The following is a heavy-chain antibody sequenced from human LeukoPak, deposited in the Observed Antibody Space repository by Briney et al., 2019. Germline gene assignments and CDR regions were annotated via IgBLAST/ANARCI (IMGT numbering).Heavy chain of an antibody. Sequence: GGSLRLSCAASRFAFNSHGMHWVRQAPGKGLEWVAFIWYDGSHETYADSVKGRFTISRDNSKNTLYLQMNSLRADDAAIYYCAGLRFVVGGMNYGMDVWGQGTTVTAPS. CDR2: IWYDGSHE. CDR3: AGLRFVVGGMNYGMDV. CDR1: RFAFNSHG. D-gene: IGHD3-16*01. V-gene: IGHV3-30*02. J-gene: IGHJ6*02.